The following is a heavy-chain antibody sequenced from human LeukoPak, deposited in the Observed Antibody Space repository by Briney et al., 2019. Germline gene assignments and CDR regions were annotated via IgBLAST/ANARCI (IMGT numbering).Heavy chain of an antibody. J-gene: IGHJ3*02. CDR3: ARIQWELIGAFDI. D-gene: IGHD1-26*01. CDR2: IYTSGST. CDR1: GGSISSYY. V-gene: IGHV4-4*07. Sequence: SETLSLTYTVSGGSISSYYWCWIRQPAGKGLEWIGRIYTSGSTNYNPSLKSRVTMSVDTSKNQFSLKLSSVTAADTAVYYCARIQWELIGAFDIWGQGTMVTVSS.